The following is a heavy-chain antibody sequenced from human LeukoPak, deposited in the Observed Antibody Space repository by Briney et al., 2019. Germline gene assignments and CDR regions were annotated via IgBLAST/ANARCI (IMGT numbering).Heavy chain of an antibody. Sequence: GGSLRLSCAASGFTFSSYSMNWVRQAPGKGLGWVSSISSSSSYIYYADSEKGRFTISRDNAKNSLYLQMNSLRAEDTAVYYCARDLDDFGWLNYYYGMDVWGQGTTVTVSS. CDR1: GFTFSSYS. CDR2: ISSSSSYI. J-gene: IGHJ6*02. CDR3: ARDLDDFGWLNYYYGMDV. D-gene: IGHD3-9*01. V-gene: IGHV3-21*01.